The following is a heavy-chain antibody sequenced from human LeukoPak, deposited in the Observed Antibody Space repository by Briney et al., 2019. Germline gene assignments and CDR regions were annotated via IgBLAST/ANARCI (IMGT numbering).Heavy chain of an antibody. D-gene: IGHD1-26*01. CDR1: GFTFNSYW. CDR3: ARAGGQALYYYGMDV. Sequence: PGGSLRLSCAASGFTFNSYWMSWVRQAPGKGLEWVANIKQGGSEKYYVDSVKGRFTISRDNAKNSLYLQMNSLRAEDTAVYYCARAGGQALYYYGMDVWGQGTTVTVSS. J-gene: IGHJ6*02. CDR2: IKQGGSEK. V-gene: IGHV3-7*01.